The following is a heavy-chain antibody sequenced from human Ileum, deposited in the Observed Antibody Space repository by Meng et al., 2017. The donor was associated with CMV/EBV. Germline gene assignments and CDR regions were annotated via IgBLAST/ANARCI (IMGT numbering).Heavy chain of an antibody. D-gene: IGHD4-17*01. J-gene: IGHJ4*02. CDR3: AREENTVNQFEY. Sequence: QVHLQESGPGLAEPSETLSLTCACSGGSISTYYWTWVRQPAGKGLEWIGRINAGGSTNDNPSLKSRVTMSVDTSKNQFSLKVTSVTAADTAVYYCAREENTVNQFEYWGQGTLVTVSS. CDR1: GGSISTYY. V-gene: IGHV4-4*07. CDR2: INAGGST.